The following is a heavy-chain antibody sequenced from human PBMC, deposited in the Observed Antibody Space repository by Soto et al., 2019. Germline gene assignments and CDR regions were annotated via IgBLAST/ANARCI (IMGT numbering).Heavy chain of an antibody. Sequence: EVQLLESGGGFVQPGESLRLSCAASGFTFSLSAMSWVRQAPGRGLDWVSSLSGSGSTTDYADSVKGRFTISRDNSKNTVHLQMNSLRAEDTAVYYCAKGPEYDILTGCDYWGQGALVTVSS. J-gene: IGHJ4*02. CDR2: LSGSGSTT. CDR3: AKGPEYDILTGCDY. CDR1: GFTFSLSA. V-gene: IGHV3-23*01. D-gene: IGHD3-9*01.